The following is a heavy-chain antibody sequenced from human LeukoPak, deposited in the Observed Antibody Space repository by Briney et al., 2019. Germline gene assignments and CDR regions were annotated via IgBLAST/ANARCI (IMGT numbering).Heavy chain of an antibody. V-gene: IGHV1-69*10. Sequence: ASVKVSCKASGGTFSSYTISWVRQAPGQGLEWMGGIIRILGIANYAQKFQGRVTITADKSTSTAYMELSSLRSEDTAVYYCARALGYCSSTSCYWNNWFDPWGQGTLVTVSS. CDR2: IIRILGIA. D-gene: IGHD2-2*01. CDR1: GGTFSSYT. J-gene: IGHJ5*02. CDR3: ARALGYCSSTSCYWNNWFDP.